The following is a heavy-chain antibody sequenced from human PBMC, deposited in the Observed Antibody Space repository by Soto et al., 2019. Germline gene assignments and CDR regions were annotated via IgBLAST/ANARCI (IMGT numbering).Heavy chain of an antibody. CDR3: VGTGTTSDY. D-gene: IGHD1-1*01. CDR1: GFTFSSYG. Sequence: QVQLVESGGGVVQPGRSLRLSCAASGFTFSSYGMHWVRQAPGKGLEWVAVIWYDGSNKYYADSVKGRFTISRDNSKNTLSLQMNSLRAEDTAVYYCVGTGTTSDYWGQGTLVTVSS. J-gene: IGHJ4*02. CDR2: IWYDGSNK. V-gene: IGHV3-33*01.